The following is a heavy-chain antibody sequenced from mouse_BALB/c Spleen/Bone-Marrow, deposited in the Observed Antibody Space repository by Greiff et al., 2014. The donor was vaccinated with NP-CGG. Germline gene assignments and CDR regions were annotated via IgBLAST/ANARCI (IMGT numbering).Heavy chain of an antibody. Sequence: VQLKESGAELVRSGASVKLSCTASGFNIKDYYMHWVKQRPEQGLEWIGWIDPENGDTEYAPKFQGKATMTADTSSNTAYLQLNSLTSEDTAVYYCNARGDYDFDYFDYWGQGTTLTVSS. CDR3: NARGDYDFDYFDY. CDR1: GFNIKDYY. CDR2: IDPENGDT. J-gene: IGHJ2*01. V-gene: IGHV14-4*02. D-gene: IGHD2-4*01.